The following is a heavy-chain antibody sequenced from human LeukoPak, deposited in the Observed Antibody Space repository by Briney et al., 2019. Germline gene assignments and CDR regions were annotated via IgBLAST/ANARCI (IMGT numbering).Heavy chain of an antibody. CDR3: ARVLATWDSSGSRYYYYMDV. CDR2: IYTSGST. J-gene: IGHJ6*03. D-gene: IGHD3-22*01. Sequence: PSETLSLTCTVSGGSISSYYWSWIRQPAGKGLEWIGRIYTSGSTNYNPSLKSRVTMSVDTSKNQFSLKLSSVTAADTAVYYCARVLATWDSSGSRYYYYMDVWGKGTTVTVSS. CDR1: GGSISSYY. V-gene: IGHV4-4*07.